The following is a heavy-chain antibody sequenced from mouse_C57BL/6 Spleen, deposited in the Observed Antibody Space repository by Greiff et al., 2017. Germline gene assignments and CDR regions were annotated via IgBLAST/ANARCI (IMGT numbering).Heavy chain of an antibody. CDR2: IDPSDSYT. Sequence: QVQLQQPGAELVKPGASVKLSCKASGYTFTSYWMQWVKQRPGQGLEWIGEIDPSDSYTNYNQKFKGKATLTVDTSSSTAYMQLSSLTSEDSAVYDCARWGNYYYAMDYWGQGTSVTVSS. D-gene: IGHD2-1*01. J-gene: IGHJ4*01. V-gene: IGHV1-50*01. CDR1: GYTFTSYW. CDR3: ARWGNYYYAMDY.